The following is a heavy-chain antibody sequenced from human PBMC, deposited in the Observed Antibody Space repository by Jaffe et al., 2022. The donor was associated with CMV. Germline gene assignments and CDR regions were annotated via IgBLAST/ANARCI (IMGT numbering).Heavy chain of an antibody. CDR1: GFSFSDFY. CDR3: TRGGRTTSYYWDD. V-gene: IGHV3-11*01. Sequence: QVQLVESGGGLVKPGGSLRLSCAASGFSFSDFYMTWIRQAPGKGLEWISHSSGSGTTIYYADSVKGRFTISRDNARNSLYLQMNSLRAEDTAVYFCTRGGRTTSYYWDDWGQGTLVTVSA. CDR2: SSGSGTTI. D-gene: IGHD2-8*01. J-gene: IGHJ4*02.